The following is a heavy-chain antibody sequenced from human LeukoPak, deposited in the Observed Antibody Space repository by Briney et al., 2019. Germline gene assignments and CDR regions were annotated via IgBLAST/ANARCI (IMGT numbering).Heavy chain of an antibody. V-gene: IGHV3-23*01. Sequence: LPGGSLRLSCAASGFTFSSYGMSWVRQAPGKGLEWVSAISGSGGSTYYADSVKGRFTISRDNSKNTLYLQMNSLRAEDTAVYYCAKWALTMVRGVSWFDPWGQGTLVTVSS. J-gene: IGHJ5*02. CDR2: ISGSGGST. CDR3: AKWALTMVRGVSWFDP. D-gene: IGHD3-10*01. CDR1: GFTFSSYG.